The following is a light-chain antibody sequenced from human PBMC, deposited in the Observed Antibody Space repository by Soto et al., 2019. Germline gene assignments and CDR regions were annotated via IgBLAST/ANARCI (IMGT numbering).Light chain of an antibody. CDR3: QQTYSTPRGA. V-gene: IGKV1-39*01. Sequence: DIQMTQSPSSLSASVGDRVTITCRASESIRNNLNWYQQKPGKAPKLLIYAASTLQSGVPSRFSGGGSGTEFTLTIGSLQPEDFTTYCCQQTYSTPRGAFGQGTKVEFK. CDR2: AAS. CDR1: ESIRNN. J-gene: IGKJ1*01.